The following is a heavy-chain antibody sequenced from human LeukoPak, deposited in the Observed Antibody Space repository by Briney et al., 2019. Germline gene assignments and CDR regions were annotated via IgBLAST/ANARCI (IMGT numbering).Heavy chain of an antibody. CDR1: GFTVSSTH. CDR2: TSDRGDYT. Sequence: GGSLRLSCEASGFTVSSTHMVWVRQAPGKGLEWVSGTSDRGDYTYYADSVKGRFTISRDKTKNTLYLQMNSLRAEDTAVYYCAKSAYYDASGYYREYYFDYWGQGTLVTVSS. CDR3: AKSAYYDASGYYREYYFDY. V-gene: IGHV3-23*01. J-gene: IGHJ4*02. D-gene: IGHD3-22*01.